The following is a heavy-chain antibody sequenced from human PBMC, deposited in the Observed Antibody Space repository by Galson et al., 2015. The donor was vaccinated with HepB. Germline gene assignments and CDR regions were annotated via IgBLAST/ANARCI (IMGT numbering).Heavy chain of an antibody. J-gene: IGHJ4*02. CDR2: VSSSSNAI. V-gene: IGHV3-48*01. CDR1: GFTFGSHA. D-gene: IGHD4-17*01. CDR3: ARDDYDDNAIMFDY. Sequence: SLRLSCAASGFTFGSHAMNWVRQAPGQGLEWISFVSSSSNAIYYADPVRGRFTISRDNAKNTLSLQMNSLRPEDTAVYYCARDDYDDNAIMFDYWGQGIQVTVSS.